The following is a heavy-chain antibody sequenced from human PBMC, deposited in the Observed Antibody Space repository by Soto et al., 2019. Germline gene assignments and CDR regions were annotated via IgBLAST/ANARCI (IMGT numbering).Heavy chain of an antibody. CDR1: GGTVSSYA. V-gene: IGHV1-69*01. Sequence: QVQLVQSGAEVKKPGSSVKVSCKASGGTVSSYAIIWVRQARGQGLEWMGGIIPIFGTTNYAQKFQGRVTITADESTSTAYMELSSLRSDDTAVYYCARAPPPYYDILTGYLDYWGQGTLVTVSS. CDR2: IIPIFGTT. J-gene: IGHJ4*02. CDR3: ARAPPPYYDILTGYLDY. D-gene: IGHD3-9*01.